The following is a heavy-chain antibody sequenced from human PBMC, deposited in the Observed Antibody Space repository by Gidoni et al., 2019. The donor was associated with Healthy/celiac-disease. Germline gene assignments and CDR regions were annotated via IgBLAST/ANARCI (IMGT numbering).Heavy chain of an antibody. CDR1: GFTFSSYG. CDR3: AREGFDREAYYFDY. V-gene: IGHV3-33*01. J-gene: IGHJ4*02. D-gene: IGHD3-22*01. CDR2: IWYDGSNK. Sequence: QVQLVESGGGVVQPGRSLRLSCAASGFTFSSYGMHWVRQAPGKGLEWVAVIWYDGSNKYYADSVKGRFTISRDNSKNTLYLQMNSLRAEDTAVYYCAREGFDREAYYFDYWGQGTLVTVSS.